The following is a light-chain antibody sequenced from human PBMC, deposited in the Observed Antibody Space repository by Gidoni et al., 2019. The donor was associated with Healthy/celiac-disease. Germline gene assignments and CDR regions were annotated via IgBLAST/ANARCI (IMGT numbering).Light chain of an antibody. CDR3: QSADSSGTYSV. J-gene: IGLJ3*02. Sequence: SYELTQPPSVSVSPGQTARITCSGDALLKQYAYWYQQKPGQSPVLVIYKDSERASGIPERFSGSSSGTTVTLTISGVQAEDEADYYCQSADSSGTYSVFGGGTKLTVL. CDR2: KDS. CDR1: ALLKQY. V-gene: IGLV3-25*03.